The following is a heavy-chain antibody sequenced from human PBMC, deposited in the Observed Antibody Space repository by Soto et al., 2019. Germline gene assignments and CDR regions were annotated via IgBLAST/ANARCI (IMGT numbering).Heavy chain of an antibody. J-gene: IGHJ4*02. CDR3: AKPPRQWPVYFHY. V-gene: IGHV3-23*01. CDR2: ISGSGGTT. Sequence: EVQLLESGGGLVQPGGSLRLSCAASGFTFSNYAIAWVRQAPGKGLEWVSGISGSGGTTYYADSVKGRFTISRDNSKDTLHLQMNSLRAEPTAVYYCAKPPRQWPVYFHYWGQGALVTVSS. D-gene: IGHD6-19*01. CDR1: GFTFSNYA.